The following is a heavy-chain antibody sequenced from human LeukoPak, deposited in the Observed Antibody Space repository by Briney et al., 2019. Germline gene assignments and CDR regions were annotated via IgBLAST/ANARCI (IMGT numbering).Heavy chain of an antibody. CDR3: VRDLAAAGTWFDY. CDR1: GFTFRKHW. CDR2: IKEDGSEK. J-gene: IGHJ4*02. V-gene: IGHV3-7*01. Sequence: TGGSLRLSCAATGFTFRKHWMSWVRQATGKWLECVAKIKEDGSEKHYVDSVKGRFTISRDNANNSLFLQMNSLRPEDSAVYYCVRDLAAAGTWFDYWGQGTLVSVSS. D-gene: IGHD6-13*01.